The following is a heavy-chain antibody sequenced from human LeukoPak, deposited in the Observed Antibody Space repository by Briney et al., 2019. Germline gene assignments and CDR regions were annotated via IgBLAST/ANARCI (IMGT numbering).Heavy chain of an antibody. Sequence: APVKASCKPARYPLAALSIQCVRQAAGDGLEWRAGFDPEAGKTIDAQRFQGRVTMTEDTSTDTAYMELSSLRSEDTAVYYCATVRPDSRTLADILTGYYPGYYFDYWGQGTLVTVSS. CDR1: RYPLAALS. D-gene: IGHD3-9*01. CDR2: FDPEAGKT. V-gene: IGHV1-24*01. J-gene: IGHJ4*02. CDR3: ATVRPDSRTLADILTGYYPGYYFDY.